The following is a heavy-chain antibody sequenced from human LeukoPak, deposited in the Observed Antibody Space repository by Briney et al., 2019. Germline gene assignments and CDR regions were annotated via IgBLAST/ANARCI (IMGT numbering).Heavy chain of an antibody. V-gene: IGHV3-30*18. CDR2: ISYDGSNK. CDR1: GFTFSSYG. Sequence: GRSLRLSCAASGFTFSSYGMHWVRQAPGQGLELVAVISYDGSNKYYADSLKNRFTISRDNSKNTLSLQMNSLRAEDTAVYYCAKSGIQAMVKYYFDYWGQGTLVTVSS. J-gene: IGHJ4*02. CDR3: AKSGIQAMVKYYFDY. D-gene: IGHD5-18*01.